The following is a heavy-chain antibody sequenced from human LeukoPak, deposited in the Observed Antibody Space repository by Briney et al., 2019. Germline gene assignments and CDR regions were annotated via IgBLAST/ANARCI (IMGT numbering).Heavy chain of an antibody. CDR1: GFTFSSYE. D-gene: IGHD3-10*02. CDR2: ISSSGSTI. J-gene: IGHJ6*04. V-gene: IGHV3-48*03. CDR3: AELGITMIGGV. Sequence: GGSLRLSCAASGFTFSSYEMNWVRHAPGKGLEWVSYISSSGSTIYYADSVKGRFTISRDNAKNSLYLQMNSLRAEDTAVYYCAELGITMIGGVWGKGTTVTISS.